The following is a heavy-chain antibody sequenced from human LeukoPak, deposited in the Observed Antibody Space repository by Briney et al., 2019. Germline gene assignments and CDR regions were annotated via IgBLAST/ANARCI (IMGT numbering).Heavy chain of an antibody. CDR2: IWNDGSNE. Sequence: PGRSLRLSCAASGFTFSSYGMHWVRQAPGKGLELVAIIWNDGSNEYYADSVKGRFTISRDNSKNTLYLQMNSLRAEDTAVYYCARDRERAADLGYWGQGTLATVSS. V-gene: IGHV3-33*01. CDR3: ARDRERAADLGY. J-gene: IGHJ4*02. CDR1: GFTFSSYG. D-gene: IGHD6-13*01.